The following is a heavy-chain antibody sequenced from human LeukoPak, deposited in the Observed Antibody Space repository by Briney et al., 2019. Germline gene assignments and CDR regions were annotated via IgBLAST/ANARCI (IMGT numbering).Heavy chain of an antibody. V-gene: IGHV3-7*01. D-gene: IGHD3-3*01. J-gene: IGHJ4*02. CDR1: GFTFSSYW. CDR2: IKQDGSEK. CDR3: ARDQGDFWSGYGRDY. Sequence: GGSLTLSCAASGFTFSSYWMSWVRQAPGKGLEWVANIKQDGSEKYYVDSEKGRFTISRDNAKNPLYLEMNSLRAEDTAVYYCARDQGDFWSGYGRDYWGQGTLVTVSS.